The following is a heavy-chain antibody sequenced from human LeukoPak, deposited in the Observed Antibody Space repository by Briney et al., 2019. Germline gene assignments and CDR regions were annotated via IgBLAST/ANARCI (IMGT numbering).Heavy chain of an antibody. Sequence: GGSLRLSCAASGFTFSSYGMHWVRQAPGKGLEWVAFIRYDGSNKYYADSVKGRFTISRDNSKNTLYLQMNSLRAEDTAVYYCAKDVCIAAARVFDPWGQGTLVTVSS. J-gene: IGHJ5*02. D-gene: IGHD6-13*01. CDR1: GFTFSSYG. V-gene: IGHV3-30*02. CDR3: AKDVCIAAARVFDP. CDR2: IRYDGSNK.